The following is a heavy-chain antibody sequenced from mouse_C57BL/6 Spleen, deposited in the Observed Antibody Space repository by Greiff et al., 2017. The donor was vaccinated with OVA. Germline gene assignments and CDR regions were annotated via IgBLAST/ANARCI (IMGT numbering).Heavy chain of an antibody. V-gene: IGHV1-72*01. Sequence: QVQLQQSGAELVKPGASVKLSCKASGYTFTSYWMHWVKQRPGRGLEWIGRIYPNSGGTKYNEKFKSKATLTEDKPSSTAYMQLSSLTSEDSAVYYCARSDYYDSDHWGQGTLLTVSA. CDR2: IYPNSGGT. J-gene: IGHJ3*01. CDR1: GYTFTSYW. CDR3: ARSDYYDSDH. D-gene: IGHD2-4*01.